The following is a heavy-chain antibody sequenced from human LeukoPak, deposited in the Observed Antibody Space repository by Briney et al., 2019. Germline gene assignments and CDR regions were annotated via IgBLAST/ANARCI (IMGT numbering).Heavy chain of an antibody. CDR2: ISAYNGNT. CDR3: ARGSDYYGMDV. J-gene: IGHJ6*02. CDR1: GYTFTIYG. Sequence: GASVKVSCTASGYTFTIYGISWVRQAPGQGLEWMAWISAYNGNTNYAQKVQGRVTMTTDTSTSTAYMELRSLRSEDTAVYYCARGSDYYGMDVWGQGTTVTVSS. D-gene: IGHD6-6*01. V-gene: IGHV1-18*01.